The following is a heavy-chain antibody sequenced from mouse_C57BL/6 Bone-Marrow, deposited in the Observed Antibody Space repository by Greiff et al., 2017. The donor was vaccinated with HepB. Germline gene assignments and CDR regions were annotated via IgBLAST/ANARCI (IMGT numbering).Heavy chain of an antibody. J-gene: IGHJ2*01. Sequence: EVKLVESGGDLVKPGGSLKLSCAASGFTFSSYGMSWVRQTPDKRLEWVATISSGGSYTYYPDSVKGRFTISRDNAKNTLYLQMSSLKSEDTAMYYCARHHSSGYPLDYWGQGTTLTVSS. D-gene: IGHD3-2*02. CDR2: ISSGGSYT. CDR1: GFTFSSYG. CDR3: ARHHSSGYPLDY. V-gene: IGHV5-6*01.